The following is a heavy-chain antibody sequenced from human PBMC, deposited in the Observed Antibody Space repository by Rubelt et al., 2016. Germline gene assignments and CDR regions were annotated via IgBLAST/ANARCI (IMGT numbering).Heavy chain of an antibody. CDR1: GGSISSYY. J-gene: IGHJ3*02. CDR3: ARGPRLGAFDI. V-gene: IGHV4-59*12. D-gene: IGHD7-27*01. Sequence: QVQLQESGPGLVKPSETLSLTCTVSGGSISSYYWSWIRQPPGKGLEWIGYIYYSGSTNYNPSLKMRVTISVDKSKNQFSRKLSSVTAADTAVYYCARGPRLGAFDIWGQGTMVTVSS. CDR2: IYYSGST.